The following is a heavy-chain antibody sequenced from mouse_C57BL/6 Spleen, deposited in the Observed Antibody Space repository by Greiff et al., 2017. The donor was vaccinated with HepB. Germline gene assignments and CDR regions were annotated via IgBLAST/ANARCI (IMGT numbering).Heavy chain of an antibody. CDR2: IWSGGST. V-gene: IGHV2-2*01. D-gene: IGHD1-1*01. CDR3: ARNSITTVVARYFDV. CDR1: GFSLTSYG. Sequence: QVTLKESGPGLVQPSQSLSITCTVSGFSLTSYGVHWVRQSPGKGLEWLGVIWSGGSTDYNAAFISRLSISKDNSKSQVFFKMNSLQADDTAIYYCARNSITTVVARYFDVWGTGTTVTVSS. J-gene: IGHJ1*03.